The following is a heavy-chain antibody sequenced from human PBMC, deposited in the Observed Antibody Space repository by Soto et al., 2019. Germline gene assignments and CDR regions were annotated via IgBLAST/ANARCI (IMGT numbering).Heavy chain of an antibody. CDR1: GFTFSSYS. D-gene: IGHD1-26*01. J-gene: IGHJ6*03. Sequence: GGSLRLSCAASGFTFSSYSMNWVRQAPGKGLEWVSSISSSSSYIYYADSVKGRFTISRDNAKNSLYLQMNSLRAEDTAVYYCARGVGDQYYMDVWGKGTKVTVSS. CDR3: ARGVGDQYYMDV. V-gene: IGHV3-21*01. CDR2: ISSSSSYI.